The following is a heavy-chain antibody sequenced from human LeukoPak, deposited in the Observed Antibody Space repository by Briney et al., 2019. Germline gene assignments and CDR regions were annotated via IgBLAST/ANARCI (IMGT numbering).Heavy chain of an antibody. CDR2: IIPILGIA. CDR3: ARAVVTNYYYYGMDV. Sequence: PGGSLRLSCKASGGTFSSYAISWVRQAPGQGLEWMGRIIPILGIANYAQKFKGRVTITADNSTSTAYMELSSLRSEDTAVYYCARAVVTNYYYYGMDVWGQGTTVTVSS. J-gene: IGHJ6*02. CDR1: GGTFSSYA. D-gene: IGHD4-23*01. V-gene: IGHV1-69*04.